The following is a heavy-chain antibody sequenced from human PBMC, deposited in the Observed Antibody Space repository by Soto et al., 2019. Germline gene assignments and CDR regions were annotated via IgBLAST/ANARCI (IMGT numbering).Heavy chain of an antibody. Sequence: QVQLVQSGAEVKQPGASVKVSCKASGYTFTSYDINWVRQATGQGLEWMGWLNPNSGDTGYAQNFQGRVTMTMDTSISTAYMELSSLRFEDTAVYYCARTTLSTVITPRHFDSWGQGTLVTVSS. V-gene: IGHV1-8*01. J-gene: IGHJ4*02. CDR3: ARTTLSTVITPRHFDS. CDR2: LNPNSGDT. CDR1: GYTFTSYD. D-gene: IGHD4-17*01.